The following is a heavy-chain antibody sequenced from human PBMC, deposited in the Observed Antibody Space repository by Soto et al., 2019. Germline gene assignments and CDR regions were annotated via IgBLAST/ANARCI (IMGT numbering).Heavy chain of an antibody. CDR2: IWYDGSNK. CDR3: AREAFDCGGECQPCYFDF. CDR1: GFTFSSYG. D-gene: IGHD2-21*01. Sequence: QVQLVESGGGVVQPGRSLRLSCAASGFTFSSYGMHWVRQAPGKGLEWVAVIWYDGSNKYYADSVKGRFTISRDNFKNTLLPEKNRLGAEDTGVDFCAREAFDCGGECQPCYFDFWGQGTLVTVSS. V-gene: IGHV3-33*01. J-gene: IGHJ4*02.